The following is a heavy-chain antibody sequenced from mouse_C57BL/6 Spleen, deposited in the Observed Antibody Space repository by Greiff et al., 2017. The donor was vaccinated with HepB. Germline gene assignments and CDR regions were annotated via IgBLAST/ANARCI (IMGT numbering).Heavy chain of an antibody. CDR1: GYTFTDYY. CDR2: INPNNGGT. J-gene: IGHJ3*01. Sequence: EVQLQQSGPELVKPGASVKISCKASGYTFTDYYMNWVKQSHGKSLEWIGDINPNNGGTSYNQKFKGKATLTVDKSSSTAYMELRSLTSEDSAVYYCASDSTLAYWGQGTLVTVSA. V-gene: IGHV1-26*01. D-gene: IGHD2-5*01. CDR3: ASDSTLAY.